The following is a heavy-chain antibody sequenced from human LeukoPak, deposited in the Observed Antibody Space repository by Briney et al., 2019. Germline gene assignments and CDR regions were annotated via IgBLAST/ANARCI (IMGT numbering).Heavy chain of an antibody. D-gene: IGHD1-26*01. CDR2: IYSDGST. CDR1: GFIVSGDF. J-gene: IGHJ5*01. V-gene: IGHV3-53*01. CDR3: ARERGRGRASPWFDS. Sequence: GGSLRLSCAASGFIVSGDFMGWGRQAPGKGLEWGSVIYSDGSTYYADSVKGRFTISRDNSKNTLDLQMTGLRAEDTAVYYCARERGRGRASPWFDSWGQGTLVTVSS.